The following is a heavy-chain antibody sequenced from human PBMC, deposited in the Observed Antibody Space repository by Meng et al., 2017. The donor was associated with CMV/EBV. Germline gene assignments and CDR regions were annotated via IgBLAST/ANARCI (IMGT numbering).Heavy chain of an antibody. CDR2: IDSSGA. V-gene: IGHV3-23*05. CDR3: AKLMGNTRVDH. CDR1: GFTFSSYA. D-gene: IGHD5-24*01. J-gene: IGHJ5*02. Sequence: GESLKISCAASGFTFSSYAMSWVRQIPGKGLEWVSTIDSSGAYIADSVKGRFTVSRDNFKNTLDLQMNSLRVEDAATYYCAKLMGNTRVDHWGQGTQVTVSS.